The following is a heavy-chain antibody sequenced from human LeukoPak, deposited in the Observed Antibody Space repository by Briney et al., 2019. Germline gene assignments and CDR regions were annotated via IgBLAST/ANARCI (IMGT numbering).Heavy chain of an antibody. CDR2: INWNGGST. V-gene: IGHV3-20*04. D-gene: IGHD1-26*01. Sequence: SGGLLRLSCAASGFTFDDYGMSWVRQAPGKGLEWVSGINWNGGSTGYADSVKGRFTISRDNAKNSLYLQMNSLRAEDTALYYCASGGIYYGAAFDFWGQGTLVTVSS. CDR3: ASGGIYYGAAFDF. J-gene: IGHJ4*02. CDR1: GFTFDDYG.